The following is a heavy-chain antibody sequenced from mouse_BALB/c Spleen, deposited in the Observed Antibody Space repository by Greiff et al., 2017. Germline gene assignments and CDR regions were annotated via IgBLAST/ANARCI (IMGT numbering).Heavy chain of an antibody. J-gene: IGHJ3*01. V-gene: IGHV3-2*02. CDR1: GYSITSDYA. Sequence: EVQRVESGPGLVKPSQSLSLTCTVTGYSITSDYAWNWIRQFPGNKLEWMGYISYSGSTSYNPSLKSRISITRDTSKNQFFLQLNSVTTEDTATYYCARTHYYGPWFAYWGQGTLVTVSA. CDR2: ISYSGST. CDR3: ARTHYYGPWFAY. D-gene: IGHD1-2*01.